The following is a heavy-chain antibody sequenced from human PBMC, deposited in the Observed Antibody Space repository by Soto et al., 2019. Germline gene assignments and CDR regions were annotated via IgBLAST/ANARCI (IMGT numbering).Heavy chain of an antibody. Sequence: EVQLLESGGGLVQPGGSLRLSCAASGFTFTSYAMSWVRQAPRKGLEWVSAISGSGGSTYYADSVKGRFTISRDNSKNTLYLQMNSLSAEDTAVYYCAKDPVGRGYAVYYFDYWGQGTLVTVSS. D-gene: IGHD6-25*01. CDR3: AKDPVGRGYAVYYFDY. CDR2: ISGSGGST. CDR1: GFTFTSYA. J-gene: IGHJ4*02. V-gene: IGHV3-23*01.